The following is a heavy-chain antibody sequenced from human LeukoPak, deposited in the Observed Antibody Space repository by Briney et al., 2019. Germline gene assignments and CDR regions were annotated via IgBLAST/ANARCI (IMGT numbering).Heavy chain of an antibody. CDR1: GFTFSTYA. CDR3: ARDLSEYGWFGEFY. Sequence: GGSLRLSCAASGFTFSTYAMHWVRQAPGKGLVWVSRINSDGSSTNYADSVKGRFTISRDNAKNTLYLQMNSLRAEDTAVYYCARDLSEYGWFGEFYWGQGTLVTVSS. D-gene: IGHD3-10*01. CDR2: INSDGSST. J-gene: IGHJ4*02. V-gene: IGHV3-74*01.